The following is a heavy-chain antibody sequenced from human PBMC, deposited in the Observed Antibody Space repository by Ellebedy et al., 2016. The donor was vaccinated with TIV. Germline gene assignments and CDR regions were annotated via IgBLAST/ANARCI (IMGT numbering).Heavy chain of an antibody. CDR2: VSTTSTYI. CDR1: GFSFSSYG. J-gene: IGHJ4*02. V-gene: IGHV3-21*01. CDR3: ARDSPTGRGNDY. D-gene: IGHD3-10*01. Sequence: GESLKISCAASGFSFSSYGMNWFRQAPGKGLEWVSSVSTTSTYIYYADSLEGRFTISRDNARNSLYLQMNSLRAEDTAAYYCARDSPTGRGNDYWGQGTLVTVSS.